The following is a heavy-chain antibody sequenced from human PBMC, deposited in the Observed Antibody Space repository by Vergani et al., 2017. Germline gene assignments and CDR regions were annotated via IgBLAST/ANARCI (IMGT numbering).Heavy chain of an antibody. CDR3: ARGASGDYVSSFDY. CDR1: GFTFSSYA. CDR2: ISYDGSNK. J-gene: IGHJ4*02. Sequence: QVQLVESGGGVVQPGRSLRLSCAASGFTFSSYAMHWVRQAPGKGLEWVAVISYDGSNKYYADSVKGRFTISRDNSKNTLYLQMNSLRAEDTAVYYCARGASGDYVSSFDYWGQGTRFTVSS. V-gene: IGHV3-30-3*01. D-gene: IGHD4-17*01.